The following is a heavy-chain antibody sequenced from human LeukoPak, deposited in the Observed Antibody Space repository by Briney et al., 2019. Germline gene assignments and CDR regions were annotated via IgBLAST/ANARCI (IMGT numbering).Heavy chain of an antibody. J-gene: IGHJ3*02. D-gene: IGHD3-3*01. CDR1: GFTFSSYS. CDR3: AREQNDFWSGYHDAFDI. V-gene: IGHV3-21*01. CDR2: ISSSSSYI. Sequence: GGSLRLSCAASGFTFSSYSMNWVRQAPGKGLEWVSSISSSSSYIYYADSVKGRFTISRDNAKNSLYLQMNSLRAEDTAVYYCAREQNDFWSGYHDAFDIWGQGTMVTVSS.